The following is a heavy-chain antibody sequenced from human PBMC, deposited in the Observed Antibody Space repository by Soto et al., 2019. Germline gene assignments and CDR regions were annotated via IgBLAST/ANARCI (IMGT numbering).Heavy chain of an antibody. Sequence: PSETLSLTCTVSGGSISSGGYYWSWIRQHPGKGLEWIGYIYYSGSTHYNPSLKSRVTISVDTSKNQFSLKLSSVTAADTAVYYCARDQGYYDSSGTGAFDIWGQGTMVTVSS. CDR3: ARDQGYYDSSGTGAFDI. CDR1: GGSISSGGYY. J-gene: IGHJ3*02. CDR2: IYYSGST. D-gene: IGHD3-22*01. V-gene: IGHV4-31*03.